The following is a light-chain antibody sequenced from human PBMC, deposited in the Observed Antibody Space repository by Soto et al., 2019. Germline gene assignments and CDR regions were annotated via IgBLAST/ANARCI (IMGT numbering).Light chain of an antibody. CDR1: QSINSN. CDR3: QHYNTWPWT. J-gene: IGKJ1*01. V-gene: IGKV3-15*01. CDR2: GAS. Sequence: ETVMTQSPATLSVSPVERATLSCRASQSINSNLAWYQQKLGQAPRVLVYGASTRATGVPGRFSGSGSGTEFILTISGLQSEDFAVYYCQHYNTWPWTFGQGTKVDIK.